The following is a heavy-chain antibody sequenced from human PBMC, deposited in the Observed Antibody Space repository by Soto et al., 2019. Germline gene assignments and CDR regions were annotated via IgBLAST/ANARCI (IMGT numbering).Heavy chain of an antibody. D-gene: IGHD2-2*01. CDR2: ISAYNGNT. CDR3: AREGVVVVPAAHPTYNWFDP. V-gene: IGHV1-18*04. Sequence: VASVKVSCKASGYTFTSYGISWVRQAPGQGLEWMGWISAYNGNTNYAQKLQGRVTMTTDTSTSTAYMELRSLRSDDTAVYYCAREGVVVVPAAHPTYNWFDPWGQGTLVTVSS. J-gene: IGHJ5*02. CDR1: GYTFTSYG.